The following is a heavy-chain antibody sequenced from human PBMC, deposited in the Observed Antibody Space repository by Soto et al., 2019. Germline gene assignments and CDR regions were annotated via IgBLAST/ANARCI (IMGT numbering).Heavy chain of an antibody. V-gene: IGHV4-30-2*01. Sequence: SETLSLTCAVSGGSISSGGYSWSWIRQPPGKGLEWIGYIYHSGSTYYNPSLKSRVTISVDKSKNQFSLKLSSVTAADTAMYYCARLPSLWFGRVGYWGQGTLVTVSS. D-gene: IGHD3-10*01. J-gene: IGHJ4*02. CDR3: ARLPSLWFGRVGY. CDR2: IYHSGST. CDR1: GGSISSGGYS.